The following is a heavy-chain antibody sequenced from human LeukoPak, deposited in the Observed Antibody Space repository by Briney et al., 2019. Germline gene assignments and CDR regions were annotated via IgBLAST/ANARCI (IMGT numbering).Heavy chain of an antibody. Sequence: GGSLRLSCAASGFTFSSYDMHWVRQATGKGLEWASAIGTAGDTYYPGSVKGRFTISRENAKNSLYLQMSSLRAGDTAVYYCARSAADDYFDYWGQGTLVTVSS. V-gene: IGHV3-13*01. CDR2: IGTAGDT. CDR1: GFTFSSYD. CDR3: ARSAADDYFDY. J-gene: IGHJ4*02. D-gene: IGHD2-15*01.